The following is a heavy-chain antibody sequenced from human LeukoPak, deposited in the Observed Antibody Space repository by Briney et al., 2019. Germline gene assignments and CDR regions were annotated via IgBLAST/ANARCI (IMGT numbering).Heavy chain of an antibody. Sequence: GGSLRLSCAASGFTFSSYWMSWVRQAPGKGLEWVANIKQDGSEKYYVDSVKGRLTISRDNAKNSLYLQMNGLRAEDTAVYYCAREEHYDFWSGYYYYYGMDVWGQGTTVTVSS. CDR2: IKQDGSEK. CDR3: AREEHYDFWSGYYYYYGMDV. CDR1: GFTFSSYW. J-gene: IGHJ6*02. D-gene: IGHD3-3*01. V-gene: IGHV3-7*01.